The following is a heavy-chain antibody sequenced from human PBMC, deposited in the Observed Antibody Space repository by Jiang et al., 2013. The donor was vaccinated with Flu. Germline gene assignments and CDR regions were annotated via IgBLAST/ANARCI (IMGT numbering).Heavy chain of an antibody. CDR1: FTSYG. Sequence: FTSYGISWVRQAPGQGLEWMGWISAYNGNTNYAQKLQGRVTMTTDTSTSTAYMELRSLRSDDTAVYYCARVTGVRRDILTGRLDYWGQGTLVTVSS. CDR2: ISAYNGNT. J-gene: IGHJ4*02. CDR3: ARVTGVRRDILTGRLDY. V-gene: IGHV1-18*01. D-gene: IGHD3-9*01.